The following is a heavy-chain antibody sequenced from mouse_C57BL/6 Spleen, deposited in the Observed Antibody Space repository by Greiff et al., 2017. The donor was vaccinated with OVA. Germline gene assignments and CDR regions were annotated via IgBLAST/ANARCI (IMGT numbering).Heavy chain of an antibody. CDR1: GFTFSDYG. CDR3: ARPQGNYWYFDY. D-gene: IGHD2-1*01. CDR2: ISSGSSTI. Sequence: EVKLVESGGGLVKPGGSLKLSCAASGFTFSDYGMHWVRQAPEKGLEWVAYISSGSSTIYYADTVKGRFTISRDNAKNTLFLQMTSLRSEDTAMYYWARPQGNYWYFDYWGQGTTLTVSS. V-gene: IGHV5-17*01. J-gene: IGHJ2*01.